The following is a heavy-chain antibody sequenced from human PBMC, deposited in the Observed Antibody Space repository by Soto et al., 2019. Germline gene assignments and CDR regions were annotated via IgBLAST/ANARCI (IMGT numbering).Heavy chain of an antibody. Sequence: GGSQRLSCAASGFTFSGYAVSWVRQAPGKGLEWVSAISGSGGSTYYADSVKGRFTISRDNSKNTLYLQMNSLRAEDTAVYYYAKARFSITMVRGVISSPVDYWGQGTLVTVSS. CDR1: GFTFSGYA. J-gene: IGHJ4*02. V-gene: IGHV3-23*01. CDR2: ISGSGGST. D-gene: IGHD3-10*01. CDR3: AKARFSITMVRGVISSPVDY.